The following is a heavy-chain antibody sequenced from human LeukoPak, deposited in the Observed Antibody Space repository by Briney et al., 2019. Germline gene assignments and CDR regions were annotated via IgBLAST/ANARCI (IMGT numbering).Heavy chain of an antibody. CDR2: VYHSGHT. CDR3: ARGVYNWNIDVFDF. CDR1: GDSISSVNS. V-gene: IGHV4-4*02. D-gene: IGHD1/OR15-1a*01. J-gene: IGHJ3*01. Sequence: PSGTLSLTCVVSGDSISSVNSWSWVRQAPGKGLEWIGEVYHSGHTNHNPSLSSRVSISPDKSKNQFSLKLTSVTAADTAVYYCARGVYNWNIDVFDFWGQGTMVTVSS.